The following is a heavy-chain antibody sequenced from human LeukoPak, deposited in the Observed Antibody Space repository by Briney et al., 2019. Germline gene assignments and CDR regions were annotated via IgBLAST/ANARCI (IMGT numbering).Heavy chain of an antibody. CDR2: MFYNGSP. J-gene: IGHJ4*02. CDR3: ARRRGYSGSYYYFDY. Sequence: SETLSLTCTVSGGSISGNTYYWGWIRQPPGKGLEWIGSMFYNGSPYYNPSLKSRVTISVDTSNNQFSLRVSSVTAADTAAYYCARRRGYSGSYYYFDYWGQGTLVTVSS. V-gene: IGHV4-39*01. D-gene: IGHD6-13*01. CDR1: GGSISGNTYY.